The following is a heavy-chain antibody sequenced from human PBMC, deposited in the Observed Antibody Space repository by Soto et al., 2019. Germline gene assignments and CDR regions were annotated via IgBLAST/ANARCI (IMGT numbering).Heavy chain of an antibody. V-gene: IGHV4-61*01. Sequence: PSETLSLTCTVSGGSVSSGSYYWSWIRQPPGKGLEWIGYIYYSGSTNYNPSLKSRVTISVDTSKNQFSLKLSSVTAADTAVYYCAAFGDSSGYYGYWGQGTLVTVSS. D-gene: IGHD3-22*01. CDR1: GGSVSSGSYY. CDR2: IYYSGST. CDR3: AAFGDSSGYYGY. J-gene: IGHJ4*02.